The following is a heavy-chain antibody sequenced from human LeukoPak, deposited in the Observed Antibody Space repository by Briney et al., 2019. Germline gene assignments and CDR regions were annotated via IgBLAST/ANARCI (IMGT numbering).Heavy chain of an antibody. Sequence: GASVKVSCKASGGTFSSYAISWVRQAPGQGLEWMGRIIPILGIANYAQKFQGRVTITADKSTSTAYMELSSLRSEDTAVYYCARGSYDSSGYRTWDQGTLVTVSS. CDR3: ARGSYDSSGYRT. D-gene: IGHD3-22*01. V-gene: IGHV1-69*04. J-gene: IGHJ5*02. CDR2: IIPILGIA. CDR1: GGTFSSYA.